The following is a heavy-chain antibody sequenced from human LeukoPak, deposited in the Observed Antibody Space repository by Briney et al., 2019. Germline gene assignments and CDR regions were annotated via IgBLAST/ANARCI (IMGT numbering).Heavy chain of an antibody. J-gene: IGHJ1*01. CDR3: VKQTAMEGGYSHH. Sequence: PGGSLRLSCAASGFTFSSYAMSWVRQAPGKGLEWVSGISGSGGTTYYADSVKGRFTISRDDPKNTLYLQMNSLKGDDTALYYCVKQTAMEGGYSHHWGQGTLVTVSS. CDR1: GFTFSSYA. D-gene: IGHD3-16*01. CDR2: ISGSGGTT. V-gene: IGHV3-23*01.